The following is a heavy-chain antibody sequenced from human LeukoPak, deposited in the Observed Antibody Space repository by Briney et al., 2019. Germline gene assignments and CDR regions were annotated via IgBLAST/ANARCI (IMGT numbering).Heavy chain of an antibody. J-gene: IGHJ5*02. D-gene: IGHD6-13*01. CDR2: IYHSGSS. Sequence: SETLSLTCAVSGGSISSSNWWSWVRQPPGKGLEWIGEIYHSGSSNHNPSLKSRVTISVDTSKKQFSLKLSSVTAADTAVYYCARHGGRAAAGWGDNWFDPWGQGTLVTVSS. V-gene: IGHV4-4*02. CDR3: ARHGGRAAAGWGDNWFDP. CDR1: GGSISSSNW.